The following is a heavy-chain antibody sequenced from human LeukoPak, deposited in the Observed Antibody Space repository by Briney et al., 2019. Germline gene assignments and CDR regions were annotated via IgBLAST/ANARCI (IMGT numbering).Heavy chain of an antibody. Sequence: SETLSLTCTVSGGSISSCYWSWLRQPPGKGLEWIGYISYSGSTNYNPSLKSRVTISVDTSKNQFSLKLSSVTAADTAVYYCASGIAAAGNGYAFDIWGQGTMVTVSS. CDR3: ASGIAAAGNGYAFDI. V-gene: IGHV4-59*01. CDR1: GGSISSCY. CDR2: ISYSGST. J-gene: IGHJ3*02. D-gene: IGHD6-13*01.